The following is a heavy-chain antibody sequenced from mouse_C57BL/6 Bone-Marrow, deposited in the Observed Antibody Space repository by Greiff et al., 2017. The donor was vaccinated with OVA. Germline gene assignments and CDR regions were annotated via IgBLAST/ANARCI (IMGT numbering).Heavy chain of an antibody. CDR1: GYAFSSSW. D-gene: IGHD1-1*01. V-gene: IGHV1-82*01. CDR2: IYPGDGDT. CDR3: APYYYGSSPYYFDY. J-gene: IGHJ2*01. Sequence: QVQLKQSGPELVKPGASVKISCKASGYAFSSSWMNWVKQRPGKGLEWIGRIYPGDGDTNYNGKFKGKATLTADKSSSTAYMQLSSLTSEDSAVYFCAPYYYGSSPYYFDYWGQGTTLTVSS.